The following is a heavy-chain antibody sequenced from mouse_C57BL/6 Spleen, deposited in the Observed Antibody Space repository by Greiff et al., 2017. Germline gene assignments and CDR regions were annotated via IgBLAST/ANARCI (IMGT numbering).Heavy chain of an antibody. CDR2: IDPNSGGT. D-gene: IGHD2-4*01. CDR3: ARKDDYDGGYAMDY. V-gene: IGHV1-72*01. J-gene: IGHJ4*01. Sequence: VKLMESGAELVKPGASVKLSCKASGYTFTSYWMHWVKQRPGRGLEWIGRIDPNSGGTKYNEKFKSKATLTVDKPSSTAYMQLSSLTSEDSAVYYCARKDDYDGGYAMDYWGQGTSVTVSS. CDR1: GYTFTSYW.